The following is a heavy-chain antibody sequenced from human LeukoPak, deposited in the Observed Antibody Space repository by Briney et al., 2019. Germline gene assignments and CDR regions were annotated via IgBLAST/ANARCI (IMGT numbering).Heavy chain of an antibody. V-gene: IGHV4-34*01. CDR3: ARGRVKWLLYY. CDR1: GGSFSGYY. Sequence: PSETLSLTCAVYGGSFSGYYWSWIRQPPGKGLEWIGEINHSGSTNYNPSLKSRVTISVDTSKNQFSLKLSSVTAADTAVYYCARGRVKWLLYYRGQGILVTVSS. CDR2: INHSGST. J-gene: IGHJ4*02. D-gene: IGHD3-3*01.